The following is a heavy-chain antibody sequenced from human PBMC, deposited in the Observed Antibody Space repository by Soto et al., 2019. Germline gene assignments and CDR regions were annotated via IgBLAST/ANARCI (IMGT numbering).Heavy chain of an antibody. CDR2: IYYSGST. Sequence: SETLSLTCTVSGGSISSGDYYWSWIRHPLGKGLEWIGYIYYSGSTYYNPSLKSRVTISVDTSKNQFSLKLSSVTAADTAVYYCARVTQYYDFWSGPDYWGQGTLVPSPQ. CDR1: GGSISSGDYY. V-gene: IGHV4-30-4*01. CDR3: ARVTQYYDFWSGPDY. J-gene: IGHJ4*02. D-gene: IGHD3-3*01.